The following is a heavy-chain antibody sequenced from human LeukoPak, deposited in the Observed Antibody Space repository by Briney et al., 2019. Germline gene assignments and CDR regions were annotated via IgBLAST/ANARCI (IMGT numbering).Heavy chain of an antibody. CDR2: IHPGDSNT. J-gene: IGHJ4*02. D-gene: IGHD6-19*01. CDR1: GYSFTNYW. Sequence: GESLKISCQGSGYSFTNYWIVWVRQMPGQGLEYMGIIHPGDSNTKYSPPFEGQVIISVDKSISTAYLQWSSLKASDSAIYYCARRRGDTVAGPDYWGQGTLVTVSS. CDR3: ARRRGDTVAGPDY. V-gene: IGHV5-51*01.